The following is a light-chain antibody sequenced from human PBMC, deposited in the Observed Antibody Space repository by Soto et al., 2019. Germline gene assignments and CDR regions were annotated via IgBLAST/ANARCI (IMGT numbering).Light chain of an antibody. V-gene: IGLV2-14*01. CDR3: SSFSSSSTPYV. CDR1: STDVGGYKY. CDR2: EVN. Sequence: QSVLTQPASVSWSPGQSITISCTGTSTDVGGYKYVSWYQQHPGTAPKLMIFEVNGRPSGVSDRFSGSKSGNTASLTISGLQPEDEADYYCSSFSSSSTPYVFGTGTKVT. J-gene: IGLJ1*01.